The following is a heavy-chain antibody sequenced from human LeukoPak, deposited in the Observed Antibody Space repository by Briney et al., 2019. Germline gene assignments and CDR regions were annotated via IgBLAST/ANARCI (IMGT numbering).Heavy chain of an antibody. CDR1: GYTFTSYA. CDR2: INAGNGNT. D-gene: IGHD5-18*01. CDR3: ARDGYSYGWAYYYYGMDV. J-gene: IGHJ6*02. V-gene: IGHV1-3*01. Sequence: GASVKVSCKASGYTFTSYAMHWVRQAPGQRLEWMGWINAGNGNTKYSQKFQGRVTITRDTSASTAYMELSSLRSEDTAVYYCARDGYSYGWAYYYYGMDVWGQGTTVTVSS.